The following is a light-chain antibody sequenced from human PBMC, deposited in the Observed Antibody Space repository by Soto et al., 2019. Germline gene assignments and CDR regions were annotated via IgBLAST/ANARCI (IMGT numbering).Light chain of an antibody. CDR2: DAS. CDR3: QQYGSSPT. V-gene: IGKV3-20*01. J-gene: IGKJ4*01. Sequence: EIVLTQSPGTPPLSPGERATLSCRASQSVSSSYLAWYQQKPGQAPRLLIYDASSRATGIPDRFSGSGSGADLTLTISRLEPEGFAVYYCQQYGSSPTLGGGTKVEIK. CDR1: QSVSSSY.